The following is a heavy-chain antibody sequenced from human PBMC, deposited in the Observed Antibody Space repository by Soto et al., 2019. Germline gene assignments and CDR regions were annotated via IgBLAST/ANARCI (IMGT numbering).Heavy chain of an antibody. V-gene: IGHV3-30*04. CDR3: TTGRVLRFLEWLGGMDV. CDR2: ILSDGSKQ. CDR1: RFTFSYYA. J-gene: IGHJ6*02. Sequence: GGSLRLSCAASRFTFSYYAMHWIRQAPGKGLEWMAVILSDGSKQYYAESVKGRFTISRDNSKSTLYLQMNSLRVEDTAVYYCTTGRVLRFLEWLGGMDVWGQGTTVTVSS. D-gene: IGHD3-3*01.